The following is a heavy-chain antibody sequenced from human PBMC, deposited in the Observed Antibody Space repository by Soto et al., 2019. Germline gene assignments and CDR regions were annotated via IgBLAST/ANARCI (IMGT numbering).Heavy chain of an antibody. D-gene: IGHD1-26*01. Sequence: PGGSLRLSCVASGFAFSSYAMSWVRQAPGKGLEWVSTVSGSGANTYYADSVKGRFTISRDKSKNTIYLQMNGLRVEDTAVYYCAKDEGPVGDTRDYWGQGTLVTVSS. J-gene: IGHJ4*02. CDR3: AKDEGPVGDTRDY. CDR2: VSGSGANT. CDR1: GFAFSSYA. V-gene: IGHV3-23*01.